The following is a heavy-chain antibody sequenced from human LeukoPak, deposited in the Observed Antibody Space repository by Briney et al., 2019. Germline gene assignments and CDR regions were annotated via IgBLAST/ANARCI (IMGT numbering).Heavy chain of an antibody. CDR1: GYSFSNYW. CDR2: IYPGDSDT. D-gene: IGHD3-22*01. V-gene: IGHV5-51*01. CDR3: ARRDYYDGSDDY. J-gene: IGHJ4*02. Sequence: GESLKISCKGSGYSFSNYWIAWVRQMPGKGLEWMGIIYPGDSDTKYSPSFQGRVTISVDKSISTAYLQWSSLRASDTAMYYCARRDYYDGSDDYWGQGTLVTVSS.